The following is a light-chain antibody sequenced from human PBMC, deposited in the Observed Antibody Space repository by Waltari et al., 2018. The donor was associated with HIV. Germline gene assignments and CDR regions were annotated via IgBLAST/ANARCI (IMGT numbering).Light chain of an antibody. CDR1: QPISNS. CDR3: QQYYSIPNT. J-gene: IGKJ2*01. V-gene: IGKV1-NL1*01. CDR2: GTS. Sequence: DVHMTQSPSSLSASVGDRVTITCRASQPISNSLAGYQQQPGKAPKPLVYGTSRLESGVPSRFSGRWSGTDYTLTISSLQPEDFASYYCQQYYSIPNTFGQGTKLEIK.